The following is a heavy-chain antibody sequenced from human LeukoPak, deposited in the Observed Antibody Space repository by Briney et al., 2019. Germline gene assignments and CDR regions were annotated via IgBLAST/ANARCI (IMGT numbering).Heavy chain of an antibody. V-gene: IGHV3-30-3*01. CDR1: GFTFSENN. D-gene: IGHD5-12*01. CDR2: ISNDGNSK. CDR3: ARDRSGFYSVDY. Sequence: PGMSLRLSCAASGFTFSENNVHWVRQAPGKGLEWVALISNDGNSKDYADSVKGRFTLSGDNSKSTLYLQMNSLRAADTAVYYCARDRSGFYSVDYWGQGTLVTVSS. J-gene: IGHJ4*02.